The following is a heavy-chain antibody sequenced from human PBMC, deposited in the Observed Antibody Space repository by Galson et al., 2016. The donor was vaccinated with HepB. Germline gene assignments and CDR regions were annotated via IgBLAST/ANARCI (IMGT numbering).Heavy chain of an antibody. V-gene: IGHV3-23*01. J-gene: IGHJ5*02. CDR2: ISGTGGDT. CDR3: AKGGGKWLQFNWFDP. D-gene: IGHD5-24*01. Sequence: SLRLSCAASGFTFSDYAMSWVRQAPGKGLELVSAISGTGGDTYSADSVKGRFTISRDNSKNTLYLQMNSLRADDTAVYYCAKGGGKWLQFNWFDPWCQGALVTVSS. CDR1: GFTFSDYA.